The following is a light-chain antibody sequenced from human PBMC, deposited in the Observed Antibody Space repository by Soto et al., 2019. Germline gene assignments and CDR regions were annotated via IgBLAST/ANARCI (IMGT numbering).Light chain of an antibody. Sequence: DIQMTQSPSTLSASVGDRVTITCRASQSIGSWLAWYQQKPGKAPKLLIYKASSLESGVPSRFSGSGSGTEFTLTTSSLQPDDFATYYCQQYNSYPETFGQGTKVEIK. CDR3: QQYNSYPET. CDR2: KAS. V-gene: IGKV1-5*03. J-gene: IGKJ1*01. CDR1: QSIGSW.